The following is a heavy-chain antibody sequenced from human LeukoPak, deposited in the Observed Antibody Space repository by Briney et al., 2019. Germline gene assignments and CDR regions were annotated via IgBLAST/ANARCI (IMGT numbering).Heavy chain of an antibody. D-gene: IGHD1-26*01. CDR2: ISSNGGST. CDR1: GFTFSSYA. J-gene: IGHJ4*02. Sequence: PGGSLRLSCAASGFTFSSYAMSWVRQAPGKGLEYVSAISSNGGSTYYANSVKGRFTISRDNSKNTLYLQMGSLRAEDMAVYYCARDSIVGATSTFDYWGQGTLVTVSS. V-gene: IGHV3-64*01. CDR3: ARDSIVGATSTFDY.